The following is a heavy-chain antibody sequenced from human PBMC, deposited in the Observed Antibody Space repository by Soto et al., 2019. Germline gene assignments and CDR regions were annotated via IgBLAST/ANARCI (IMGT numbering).Heavy chain of an antibody. CDR3: AKDIRPVEMATILGY. Sequence: EVQLLESGGGLVQPGGSLRLSCAASGFTFSSYAMSCVRQAPGKGLEWVSAISGSGGSTYYADSVKGRFTISRDNSKNTLYLQMNSLRAEDTAVYYCAKDIRPVEMATILGYWGQGTLVTVSS. J-gene: IGHJ4*02. CDR2: ISGSGGST. V-gene: IGHV3-23*01. D-gene: IGHD5-12*01. CDR1: GFTFSSYA.